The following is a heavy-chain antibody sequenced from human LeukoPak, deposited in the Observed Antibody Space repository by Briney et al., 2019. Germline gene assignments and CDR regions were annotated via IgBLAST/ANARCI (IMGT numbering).Heavy chain of an antibody. D-gene: IGHD4-23*01. CDR2: IYHSGST. CDR1: GYSISSGYY. J-gene: IGHJ4*02. CDR3: ARSGGTTVVNSWVDY. V-gene: IGHV4-38-2*01. Sequence: KSSQTLSLTCAVSGYSISSGYYWGWIRQPPGKGLEWIGSIYHSGSTYYNPSLKSRVTISVDTSKNQFSLKLSSVTAADTAVYYCARSGGTTVVNSWVDYWGQGTLVTVSS.